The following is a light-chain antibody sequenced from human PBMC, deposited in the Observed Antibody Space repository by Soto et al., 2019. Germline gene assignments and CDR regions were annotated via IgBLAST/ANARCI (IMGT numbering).Light chain of an antibody. J-gene: IGKJ1*01. Sequence: EIVLTQSPGTLSLSPGERATPYCRSSQSVSSYSLAWYPQKPGQAPRLVMYGTSNRATGIPDRFSGSGSGTDFTLTISRLEPEDFAVYYCQQYDSSPRTCGQGTKGDIK. CDR1: QSVSSYS. CDR3: QQYDSSPRT. CDR2: GTS. V-gene: IGKV3-20*01.